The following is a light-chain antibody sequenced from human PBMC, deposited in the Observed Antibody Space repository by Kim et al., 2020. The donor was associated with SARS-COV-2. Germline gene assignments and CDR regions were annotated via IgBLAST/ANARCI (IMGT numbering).Light chain of an antibody. V-gene: IGKV1-6*01. CDR3: RQDYYDTYT. CDR1: QGIRNV. CDR2: AAS. J-gene: IGKJ2*01. Sequence: AIQMTQSPSSLSASVGDRVTITCRASQGIRNVLVWYQKTPGKAPKLLIYAASSLQSGVPARFSGNGSGTDFTLTISSLQPEDFATYYYRQDYYDTYTFGQGTKLEI.